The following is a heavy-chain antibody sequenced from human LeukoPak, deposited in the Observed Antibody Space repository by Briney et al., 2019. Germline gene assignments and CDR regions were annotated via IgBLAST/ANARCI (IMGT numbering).Heavy chain of an antibody. CDR1: GGTFSSYA. J-gene: IGHJ5*02. Sequence: SVKVSCKASGGTFSSYAISWVRQAPGQGLEWMGGIIPIFGTANYAQKFQGRVTITADKSTSTAYMELSSLRSEDTAVYYCARDVMVRGHNWLDPWGQGTLVTVSS. D-gene: IGHD3-10*01. CDR2: IIPIFGTA. CDR3: ARDVMVRGHNWLDP. V-gene: IGHV1-69*06.